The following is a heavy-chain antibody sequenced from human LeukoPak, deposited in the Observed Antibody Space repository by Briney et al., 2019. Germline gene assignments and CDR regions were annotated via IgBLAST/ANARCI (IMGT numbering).Heavy chain of an antibody. Sequence: PGGSLRLSCAASGFTFSRNWMHWVPQAPGKGLVWVSRTNSDGSITNYADSVKGRFTISRDNAKNTLYLQVSSLRYEDTAVYYGAKIDAYWGQGTLVTVSS. V-gene: IGHV3-74*01. CDR2: TNSDGSIT. CDR1: GFTFSRNW. J-gene: IGHJ4*02. CDR3: AKIDAY.